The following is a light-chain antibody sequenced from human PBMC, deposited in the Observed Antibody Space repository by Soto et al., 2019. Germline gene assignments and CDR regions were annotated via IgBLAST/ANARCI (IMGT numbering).Light chain of an antibody. Sequence: DIQMTQSPSSLSASVGDRVTITCRASQSIGRFLNWHQQKPGKAPNVLINVASTLRSGVPSRFSGSGSGTDFTLTISCLQSEDFATYYCQQYYSYPWTFGQGTKVDIK. CDR3: QQYYSYPWT. CDR1: QSIGRF. CDR2: VAS. V-gene: IGKV1-39*01. J-gene: IGKJ1*01.